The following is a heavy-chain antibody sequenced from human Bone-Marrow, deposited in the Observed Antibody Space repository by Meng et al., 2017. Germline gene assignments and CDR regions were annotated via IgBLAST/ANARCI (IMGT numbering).Heavy chain of an antibody. D-gene: IGHD4-17*01. CDR1: GYTLTELS. V-gene: IGHV1-24*01. CDR3: ARGGDYGDSRVVNWFDP. CDR2: FDPEDGET. J-gene: IGHJ5*02. Sequence: ASVKVSCKASGYTLTELSMHWVRQAPGQGLEWMGGFDPEDGETIYAQKFQGRVTMTEDTSTDTAYMELSSLRSEDTAVYYCARGGDYGDSRVVNWFDPWGQGTLVTVSS.